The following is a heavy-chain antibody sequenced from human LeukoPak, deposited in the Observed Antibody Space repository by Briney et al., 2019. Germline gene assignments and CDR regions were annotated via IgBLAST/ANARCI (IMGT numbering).Heavy chain of an antibody. V-gene: IGHV3-53*01. Sequence: GGSLRLSCAASGFTVSSNYMSWVRQAPGKGLEWVSVIYSGGSTYYADSVKGRFTISRDNSKNTLYLQMNSLRAEDTAVYYCAREGIAAAGPIDYWGQATMVTVSS. CDR1: GFTVSSNY. CDR3: AREGIAAAGPIDY. J-gene: IGHJ4*02. CDR2: IYSGGST. D-gene: IGHD6-13*01.